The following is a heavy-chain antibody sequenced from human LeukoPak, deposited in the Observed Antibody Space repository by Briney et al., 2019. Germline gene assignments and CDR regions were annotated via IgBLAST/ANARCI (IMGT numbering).Heavy chain of an antibody. D-gene: IGHD1-26*01. V-gene: IGHV4-4*02. Sequence: PSETLSLTCAVSGDSISSGNWWSWVRQPPGKGLEWIGEIYRSGSTNYNPSLKSRVTISVDKSNNQFSLKLNSVTAADTAVYFCARAVAYYLDYWGQGTLVTVSS. CDR2: IYRSGST. CDR1: GDSISSGNW. J-gene: IGHJ4*02. CDR3: ARAVAYYLDY.